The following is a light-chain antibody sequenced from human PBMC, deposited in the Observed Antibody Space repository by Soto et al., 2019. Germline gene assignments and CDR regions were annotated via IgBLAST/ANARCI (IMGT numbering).Light chain of an antibody. CDR3: SSYATSSTV. V-gene: IGLV2-14*01. CDR1: SSDVGGYDY. J-gene: IGLJ1*01. Sequence: QSALAQPASVSGSPGQSITISCSGTSSDVGGYDYVSWYQQYPGKAPKLIIFEVTNRPSWVSDRFSGSKSGNTASLTISGLQAEDEAEYYCSSYATSSTVFGTGTKLTVL. CDR2: EVT.